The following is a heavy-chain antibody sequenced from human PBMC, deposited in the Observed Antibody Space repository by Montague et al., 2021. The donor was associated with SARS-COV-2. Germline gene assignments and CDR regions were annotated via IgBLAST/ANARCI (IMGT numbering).Heavy chain of an antibody. D-gene: IGHD3-10*01. Sequence: SETLSLTCAVYGGSFSGYYWSWIRQPPGKGLEWIGEINHSGGTNYNPSLKSRVTISVDTSKNQFSLKLSSVTAADTAVYYCARVSKARMVRGVITGNWFDPWGQGTLVTVPS. CDR2: INHSGGT. CDR3: ARVSKARMVRGVITGNWFDP. V-gene: IGHV4-34*01. J-gene: IGHJ5*02. CDR1: GGSFSGYY.